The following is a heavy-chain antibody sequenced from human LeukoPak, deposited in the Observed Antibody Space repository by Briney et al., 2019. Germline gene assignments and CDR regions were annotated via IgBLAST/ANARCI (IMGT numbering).Heavy chain of an antibody. V-gene: IGHV3-30*02. CDR3: AKDEEMAIDY. Sequence: QSGGSLRLSCAASGFTFSSYGMHWVRQAPGKGLEWVAFIRYDGSNKYYADSVKGRFTISRDNSKNTLYLQMNSLRAEDTAVYYCAKDEEMAIDYWGQGTLVTVSS. D-gene: IGHD5-24*01. CDR1: GFTFSSYG. CDR2: IRYDGSNK. J-gene: IGHJ4*02.